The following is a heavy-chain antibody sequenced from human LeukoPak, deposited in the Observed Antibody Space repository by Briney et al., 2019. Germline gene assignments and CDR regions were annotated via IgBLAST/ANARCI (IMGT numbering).Heavy chain of an antibody. CDR2: IYYSGNT. J-gene: IGHJ4*02. CDR1: GVSISSSNSY. CDR3: ARRLLILMWELGFDY. D-gene: IGHD1-26*01. V-gene: IGHV4-39*01. Sequence: PSETLSLTCTVSGVSISSSNSYWGWIRQPPGKGLEWIGSIYYSGNTYYNASLKSQVSISIDTSKNQFSLRLTSVTAADTAVYYCARRLLILMWELGFDYWGQGTLVTVSS.